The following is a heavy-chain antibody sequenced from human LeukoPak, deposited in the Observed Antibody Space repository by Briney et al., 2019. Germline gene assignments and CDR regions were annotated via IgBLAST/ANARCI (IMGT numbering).Heavy chain of an antibody. D-gene: IGHD3-22*01. CDR1: GFTFSSYA. CDR3: AKDLGNYDSTERLSDAFDI. Sequence: GGSLRLSCAASGFTFSSYAMSWVRQAPGKGLEWVSAISGSGGSTYYADFVKGRFTISRDNSKNTLYLQMNSLRAEDTAVHYCAKDLGNYDSTERLSDAFDIWGQGTMDTVSS. V-gene: IGHV3-23*01. J-gene: IGHJ3*02. CDR2: ISGSGGST.